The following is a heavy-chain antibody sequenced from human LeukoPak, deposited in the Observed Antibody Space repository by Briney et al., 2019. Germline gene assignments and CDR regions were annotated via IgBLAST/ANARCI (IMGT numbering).Heavy chain of an antibody. CDR2: FSSSSSYI. CDR1: GFTFSIYS. J-gene: IGHJ4*02. D-gene: IGHD6-13*01. Sequence: GGSLRLSSAASGFTFSIYSMNWVRQAPGRGLEWDSSFSSSSSYIYYAASVKGRFTISRDNAKNSLYLQMNSLRAEDTAVYYCARGDSSSWFMVPTDYWGQGTLVTVSS. V-gene: IGHV3-21*01. CDR3: ARGDSSSWFMVPTDY.